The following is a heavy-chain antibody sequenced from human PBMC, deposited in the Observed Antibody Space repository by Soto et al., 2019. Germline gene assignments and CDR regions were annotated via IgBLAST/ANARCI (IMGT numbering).Heavy chain of an antibody. CDR2: IKQDGSEK. V-gene: IGHV3-7*01. Sequence: EVQLVESGGGLVQPGGSLRLSCAASGFTFSSYWMSWVRQAPGKGLEGVANIKQDGSEKYYVDSVKGRFTISRDNAKNSLYLQMNSLRAEDTAVYYCARSTLIAVAALDYWGQGTLVTVSS. J-gene: IGHJ4*02. CDR1: GFTFSSYW. CDR3: ARSTLIAVAALDY. D-gene: IGHD6-19*01.